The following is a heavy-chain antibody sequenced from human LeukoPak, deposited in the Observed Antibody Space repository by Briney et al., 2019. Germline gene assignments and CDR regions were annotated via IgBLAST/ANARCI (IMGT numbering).Heavy chain of an antibody. D-gene: IGHD5-18*01. CDR1: GFTFSSYG. V-gene: IGHV3-21*01. CDR2: ISSSSSYI. J-gene: IGHJ4*02. CDR3: ARVDTAMVILDY. Sequence: GRSLRLSCAASGFTFSSYGMHWVRQAPGKGLEWVSSISSSSSYIYYADSVKGRFTISRDNAKNSLYLQMNSLRAEDTAVYYCARVDTAMVILDYWGQGTLVTVSS.